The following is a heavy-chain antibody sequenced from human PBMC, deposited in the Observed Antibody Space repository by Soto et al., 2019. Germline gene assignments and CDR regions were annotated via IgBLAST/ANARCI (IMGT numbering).Heavy chain of an antibody. CDR3: ATTTVTRVFYYYGMDV. CDR2: ISDTGGST. D-gene: IGHD4-17*01. V-gene: IGHV3-23*01. J-gene: IGHJ6*02. Sequence: GGSLRLSCAASGFTFSIYAMNWARQAPGKGLEWVSSISDTGGSTYYADSVKARVSISRDNSKNTLYLQMNSMRAERTAVYYCATTTVTRVFYYYGMDVWGQGTTVTVS. CDR1: GFTFSIYA.